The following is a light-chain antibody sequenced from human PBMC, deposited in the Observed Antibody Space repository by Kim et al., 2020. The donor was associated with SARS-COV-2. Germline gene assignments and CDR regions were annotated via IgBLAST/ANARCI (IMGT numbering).Light chain of an antibody. Sequence: SYELTQPSSVSVSPGQTAKITCSGDILTKKYARWIQQEPGQAPVMLIYNDVERPSGIPERFSGSTSGTIATLTISGAQVEDEADYYCYSTTDNNHWVFGGGTKLTVL. CDR3: YSTTDNNHWV. V-gene: IGLV3-27*01. J-gene: IGLJ3*02. CDR1: ILTKKY. CDR2: NDV.